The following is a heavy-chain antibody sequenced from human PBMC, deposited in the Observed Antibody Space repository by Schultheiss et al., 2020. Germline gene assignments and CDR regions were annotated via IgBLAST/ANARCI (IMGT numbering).Heavy chain of an antibody. V-gene: IGHV4-59*01. CDR1: GGSISSYY. Sequence: GSLRLSCTASGGSISSYYWSWIRQPPGKGLEWIGYIYYSGGTNYTPSLKRRVTISVDTSKNQFSLKLSSVTAADTAVYYCARESEFSYGYGFDYWGQGTLVTVSS. J-gene: IGHJ4*02. CDR2: IYYSGGT. D-gene: IGHD5-18*01. CDR3: ARESEFSYGYGFDY.